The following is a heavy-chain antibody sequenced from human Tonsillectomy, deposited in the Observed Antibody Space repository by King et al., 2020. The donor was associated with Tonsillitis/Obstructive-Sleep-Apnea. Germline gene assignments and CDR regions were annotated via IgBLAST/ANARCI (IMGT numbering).Heavy chain of an antibody. J-gene: IGHJ1*01. CDR2: IYSGGST. Sequence: VQLVESGGGLVQPGGSLRLSCAASGFTVSSNYMSWVRQAPGKGLEWVSVIYSGGSTYYAVSVKGRFTIARDNSKNTVYLQMNSLRAEDTAVYYCARGQSPFCGGDCYELEHWHLGSLYLHHWGQGTLVTVSS. CDR1: GFTVSSNY. CDR3: ARGQSPFCGGDCYELEHWHLGSLYLHH. V-gene: IGHV3-66*01. D-gene: IGHD2-21*01.